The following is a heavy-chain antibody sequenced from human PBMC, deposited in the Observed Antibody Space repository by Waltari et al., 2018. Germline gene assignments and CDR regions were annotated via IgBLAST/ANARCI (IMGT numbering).Heavy chain of an antibody. CDR2: ISSSGSSI. D-gene: IGHD1-26*01. CDR1: GFPFLSFY. V-gene: IGHV3-11*01. CDR3: ARSSGSYSELY. Sequence: QVQLVESGVGLVTPGGSVSLSCAASGFPFLSFYMSWFRQGPGKGLEWVSYISSSGSSINYADSVKGRFTISRDKAKNSLYLQMNSLRAEDTAVYYCARSSGSYSELYWGQGTLVTVSS. J-gene: IGHJ4*02.